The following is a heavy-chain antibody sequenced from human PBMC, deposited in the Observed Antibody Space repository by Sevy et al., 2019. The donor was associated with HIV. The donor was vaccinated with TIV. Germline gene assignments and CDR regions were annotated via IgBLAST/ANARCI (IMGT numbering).Heavy chain of an antibody. D-gene: IGHD5-12*01. Sequence: GGSLRLSCAASGFTFNSYWMSWVRQAPGKGLEWVANIKQDGSGKYYVDSVKGRFTISRDNSQNSLFLQMNTLRAEDTAVYYCAREGSPYDTYYYYYGMDVWGQWTTVTVSS. V-gene: IGHV3-7*01. CDR3: AREGSPYDTYYYYYGMDV. J-gene: IGHJ6*02. CDR1: GFTFNSYW. CDR2: IKQDGSGK.